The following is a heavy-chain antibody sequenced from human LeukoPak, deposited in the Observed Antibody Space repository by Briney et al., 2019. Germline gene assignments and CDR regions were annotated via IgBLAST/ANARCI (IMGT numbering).Heavy chain of an antibody. CDR3: VRDPSNSGNWFDL. CDR1: GFTLRDYW. V-gene: IGHV3-74*01. J-gene: IGHJ5*02. D-gene: IGHD4-11*01. CDR2: LGTDGTYT. Sequence: QPGGSLRLSCAASGFTLRDYWMHWVRQAPGKGLVWVSRLGTDGTYTNYADSVTGRFTISRDNAKNTLYLQMDSLRAEDTSFYYCVRDPSNSGNWFDLWGQGTLVTVSS.